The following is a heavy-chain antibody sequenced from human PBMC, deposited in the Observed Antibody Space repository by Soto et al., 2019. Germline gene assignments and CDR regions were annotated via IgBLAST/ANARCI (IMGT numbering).Heavy chain of an antibody. D-gene: IGHD3-22*01. CDR2: ISYSGST. CDR1: GGSISSYY. J-gene: IGHJ4*02. Sequence: SETLSLTCTVSGGSISSYYWSWIRQPPGKGLQWIGYISYSGSTFYNPSLKTRLAMSVDTSKNQFSVRLRSVTAADTAVYYCARDRAHFYESSGRLDLWGQGMLVTVSS. CDR3: ARDRAHFYESSGRLDL. V-gene: IGHV4-59*12.